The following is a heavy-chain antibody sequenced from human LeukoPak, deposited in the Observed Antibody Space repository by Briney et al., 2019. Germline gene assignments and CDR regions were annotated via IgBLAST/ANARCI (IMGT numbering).Heavy chain of an antibody. CDR2: LSGGGDT. CDR1: GFTFSSYA. CDR3: AKDRYYDSRRAYDY. Sequence: GGSLRLSCAASGFTFSSYAMSWVRQAPGKGPEWVSSLSGGGDTYYADSVNGRFTISRDNSKKTLYLQMNSLRAEDTAVYYCAKDRYYDSRRAYDYWGQGTLVTVSS. D-gene: IGHD3-22*01. V-gene: IGHV3-23*01. J-gene: IGHJ4*02.